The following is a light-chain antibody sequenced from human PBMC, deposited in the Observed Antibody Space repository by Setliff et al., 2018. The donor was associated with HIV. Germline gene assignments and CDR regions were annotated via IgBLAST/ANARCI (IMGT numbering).Light chain of an antibody. V-gene: IGLV3-21*03. CDR2: DDN. CDR1: NIGSKS. CDR3: QVWDSSGRHFV. J-gene: IGLJ1*01. Sequence: SYELTQPPSVTVAPEKTARIPCGGDNIGSKSVHWYQQKPGQAPVLVAYDDNDRPSGIPERFSGYRSGNTATLTISRVEAGDEADYYCQVWDSSGRHFVFGTGT.